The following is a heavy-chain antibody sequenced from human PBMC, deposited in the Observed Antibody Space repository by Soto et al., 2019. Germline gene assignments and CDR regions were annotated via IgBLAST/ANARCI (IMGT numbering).Heavy chain of an antibody. CDR3: ARAYYDNSGYPLGGMDV. CDR1: GFTFSTYD. D-gene: IGHD3-22*01. CDR2: IGTDDDT. Sequence: PGGSLRLSCVGFGFTFSTYDMHWVGQNVGKGLEWVSSIGTDDDTYYLDSVRGRFTISREDAKNSLYLQMDSLRAGDTAVYYCARAYYDNSGYPLGGMDVWGQGTMVTVSS. V-gene: IGHV3-13*01. J-gene: IGHJ6*02.